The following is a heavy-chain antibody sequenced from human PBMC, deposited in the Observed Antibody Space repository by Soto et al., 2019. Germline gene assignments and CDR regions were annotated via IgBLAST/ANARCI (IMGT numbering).Heavy chain of an antibody. Sequence: EVQLVESGGGLVKPGGSLRLSCTASGFIFSNYNMNWVRQAPGKGLEWVASLSSRSSYIYHAESVQGRFTISRDNAKNSLYMQMNSLRVEDTAIYYCARDGDKDAMADGMDVWGPGTTGTVSS. CDR2: LSSRSSYI. CDR1: GFIFSNYN. CDR3: ARDGDKDAMADGMDV. J-gene: IGHJ6*02. V-gene: IGHV3-21*01. D-gene: IGHD7-27*01.